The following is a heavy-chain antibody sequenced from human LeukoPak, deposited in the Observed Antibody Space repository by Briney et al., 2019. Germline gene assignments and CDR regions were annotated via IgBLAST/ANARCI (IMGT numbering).Heavy chain of an antibody. CDR3: ARHSSSWWRFDY. CDR2: IYYRGST. V-gene: IGHV4-59*01. CDR1: GGSISNYH. Sequence: SETLSLTCTVSGGSISNYHWSWIRQPPGKGLGWIGYIYYRGSTKYNPSLESRVTISVDMSKNQFSLKLNSVTAADTAVYYCARHSSSWWRFDYWGQGTLVTVSS. J-gene: IGHJ4*02. D-gene: IGHD6-13*01.